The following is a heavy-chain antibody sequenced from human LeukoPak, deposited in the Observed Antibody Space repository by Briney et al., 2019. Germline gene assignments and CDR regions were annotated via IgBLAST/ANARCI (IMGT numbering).Heavy chain of an antibody. V-gene: IGHV4-61*01. CDR2: IYYSGST. CDR1: GGSVSSGSYY. CDR3: ARARYSSGWYYFDY. J-gene: IGHJ4*02. D-gene: IGHD6-19*01. Sequence: SETLSLTCTVSGGSVSSGSYYWSWIRQPPGKGLEWIGYIYYSGSTNYNPSLKSRVTISVDTSKNQFSLKLSSVTAADTAVYYRARARYSSGWYYFDYWGQGTLVTVSS.